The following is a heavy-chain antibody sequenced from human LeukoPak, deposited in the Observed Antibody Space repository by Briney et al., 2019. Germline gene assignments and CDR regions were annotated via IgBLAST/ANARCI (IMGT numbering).Heavy chain of an antibody. Sequence: GGSLRLSCAASGFAFSSYAMIWVRQAPGKGLEWVSSISGGGSNTYYADSVKGRFTISRDQSKNTPYVQMNSLRVEDTAIYYCAKSAGDYYYYYMDVWGKGTTVTVSS. CDR1: GFAFSSYA. J-gene: IGHJ6*03. D-gene: IGHD3-10*01. V-gene: IGHV3-23*01. CDR3: AKSAGDYYYYYMDV. CDR2: ISGGGSNT.